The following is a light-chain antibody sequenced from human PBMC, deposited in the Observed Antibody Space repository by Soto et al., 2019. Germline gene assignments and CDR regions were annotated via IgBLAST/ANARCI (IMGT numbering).Light chain of an antibody. CDR1: QSISSY. V-gene: IGKV1-39*01. Sequence: SRSASVGYRDTITCGASQSISSYLNWYQQKPGKAPKLLIYAASSLQSGVPSRFSVSASGTEFTLTVCSLGIADDAPYYSQQSSTFAVSFGRGTRLDIK. J-gene: IGKJ5*01. CDR2: AAS. CDR3: QQSSTFAVS.